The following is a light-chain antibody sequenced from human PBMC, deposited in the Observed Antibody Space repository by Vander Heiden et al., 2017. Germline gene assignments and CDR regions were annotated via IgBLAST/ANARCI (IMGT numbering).Light chain of an antibody. CDR2: AAA. Sequence: DIVMTQSPAPLSVSPGESATLSCRASQSVTTNLAWYQQQPGQAPRLLIYAAATRATGIPARFSGSGSGTEFTLTITSLQSEDVGVYYCHQYDAWPPWTFGQGTKVEIK. J-gene: IGKJ1*01. CDR3: HQYDAWPPWT. V-gene: IGKV3D-15*01. CDR1: QSVTTN.